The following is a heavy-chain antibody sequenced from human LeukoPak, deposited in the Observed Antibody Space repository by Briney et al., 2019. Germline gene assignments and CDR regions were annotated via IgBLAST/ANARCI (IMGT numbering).Heavy chain of an antibody. Sequence: GGSLRLSCTASGFTFADHATSWVRQAPGKGLEWVGFITSKRYGGTTEYAASAQGRFTISRDDSKSIAYLQMNSLKTEDTAVYYCSRVASSVMDVWGQGTTVTVSS. CDR3: SRVASSVMDV. CDR2: ITSKRYGGTT. V-gene: IGHV3-49*04. CDR1: GFTFADHA. D-gene: IGHD5-12*01. J-gene: IGHJ6*02.